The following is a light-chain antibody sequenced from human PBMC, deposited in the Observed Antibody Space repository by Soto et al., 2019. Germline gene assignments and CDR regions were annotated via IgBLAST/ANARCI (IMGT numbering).Light chain of an antibody. CDR2: DTN. Sequence: QSVLTQPPSVSAAPGQQVTISCSGATSNIGNNYVSWYQQLPGTAPKLLIYDTNNRPSGIPDRFSGSKSGTSATLGITGLQIGDEAVSYCGAWDSSLSGVLFGGGTQLTVL. V-gene: IGLV1-51*01. J-gene: IGLJ7*01. CDR3: GAWDSSLSGVL. CDR1: TSNIGNNY.